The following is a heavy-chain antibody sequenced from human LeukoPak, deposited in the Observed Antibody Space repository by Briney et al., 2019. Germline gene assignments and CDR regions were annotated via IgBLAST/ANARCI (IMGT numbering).Heavy chain of an antibody. CDR2: IYYSGST. V-gene: IGHV4-39*01. CDR3: ARRAYYYDSSGENWFDP. Sequence: ASETLSLTCTVSGGSISSSSYYWGWIRQPPGKGLEWIGSIYYSGSTYYNPSLESRVTISVDTSKNQFSLKLSSVTAADTAVYYCARRAYYYDSSGENWFDPWGQGTLVTVSS. D-gene: IGHD3-22*01. CDR1: GGSISSSSYY. J-gene: IGHJ5*02.